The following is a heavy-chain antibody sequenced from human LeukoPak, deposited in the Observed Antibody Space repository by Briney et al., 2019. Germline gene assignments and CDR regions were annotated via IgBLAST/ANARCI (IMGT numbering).Heavy chain of an antibody. J-gene: IGHJ4*02. CDR2: ITSVGNTV. D-gene: IGHD1-1*01. V-gene: IGHV3-48*02. Sequence: GGSLRLSCAASGFTLSSYTMNWVRQAPGKGLEWVSYITSVGNTVYYADSVKGRFTISRDNAKNSLYLQMNSLRDEDTAVYYCARERNQLTLPIDYWGQGTLVTVSS. CDR1: GFTLSSYT. CDR3: ARERNQLTLPIDY.